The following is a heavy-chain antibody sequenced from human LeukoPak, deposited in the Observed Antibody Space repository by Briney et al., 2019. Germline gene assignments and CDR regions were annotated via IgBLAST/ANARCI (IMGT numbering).Heavy chain of an antibody. CDR3: ARGYSSGWYWDYYYYYGMDV. V-gene: IGHV1-8*01. J-gene: IGHJ6*02. CDR2: MNPNSGNT. CDR1: GYTFTSYD. Sequence: ASVKVSCKASGYTFTSYDINWVRQATGQGLEWMGWMNPNSGNTGYAQKFQGRVTMTRNTSISTAYMELSSLRSEDTAVYYCARGYSSGWYWDYYYYYGMDVWGQGTTVTVSS. D-gene: IGHD6-19*01.